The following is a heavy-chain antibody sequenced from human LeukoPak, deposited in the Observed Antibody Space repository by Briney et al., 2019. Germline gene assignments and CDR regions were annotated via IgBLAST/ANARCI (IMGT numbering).Heavy chain of an antibody. J-gene: IGHJ4*02. CDR3: AKDLAEMATIIDY. Sequence: GGSLGLSCAASGFTFSSYAMSWVRQAPGKGLEWVSAISGSGGSTYYAASVKGRFTISRDNSKNTLYLQMNSLRAEDTAVYYCAKDLAEMATIIDYWGQGTLVTVSS. CDR2: ISGSGGST. D-gene: IGHD5-24*01. CDR1: GFTFSSYA. V-gene: IGHV3-23*01.